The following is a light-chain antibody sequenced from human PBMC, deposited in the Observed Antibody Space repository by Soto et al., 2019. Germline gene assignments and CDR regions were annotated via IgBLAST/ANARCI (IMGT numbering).Light chain of an antibody. CDR1: QTITTW. V-gene: IGKV1-5*03. CDR3: QQYDSYPYT. Sequence: DIQMTQSPSTLSASVGDRVTINCRASQTITTWLASYQQKAGKAPKVLIYKASTLESGVPSRFSGSGSGTEFTLTISSLQPADVATYYCQQYDSYPYTSGQGTKLEIK. J-gene: IGKJ2*01. CDR2: KAS.